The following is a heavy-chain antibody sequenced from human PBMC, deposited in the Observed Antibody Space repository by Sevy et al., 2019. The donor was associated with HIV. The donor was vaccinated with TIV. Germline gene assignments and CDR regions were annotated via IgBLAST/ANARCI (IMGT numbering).Heavy chain of an antibody. Sequence: ASVKVSCKASGYTFTSYGISWVRQAPGQGLEWMGWISAYNDNTNYAQKLQGRVTMTTDTSTSTAYMELRSLRSDDTAVYYCARDELYYYDSSGSFDYWGQGTLVTVSS. V-gene: IGHV1-18*01. CDR3: ARDELYYYDSSGSFDY. CDR2: ISAYNDNT. CDR1: GYTFTSYG. J-gene: IGHJ4*02. D-gene: IGHD3-22*01.